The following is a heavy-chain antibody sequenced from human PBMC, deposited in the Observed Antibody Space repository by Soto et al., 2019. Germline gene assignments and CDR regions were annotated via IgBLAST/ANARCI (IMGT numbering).Heavy chain of an antibody. V-gene: IGHV4-39*01. CDR1: GGSISSSSYY. J-gene: IGHJ4*02. CDR3: ARHDDMAMVSDY. CDR2: TYYSGST. D-gene: IGHD5-18*01. Sequence: SETLSLTCTVSGGSISSSSYYWGWIRQPPGKGLEWIGSTYYSGSTYYNPSLKSRVTISVDTSKNQFSLKLSSVTAADTAVYYCARHDDMAMVSDYWGQGTLVTVSS.